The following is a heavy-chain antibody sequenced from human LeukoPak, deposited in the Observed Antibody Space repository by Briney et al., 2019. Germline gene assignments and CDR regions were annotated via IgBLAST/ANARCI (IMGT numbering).Heavy chain of an antibody. CDR1: GGSISSSSYY. J-gene: IGHJ6*03. CDR3: ARANYFYYYMDV. CDR2: IYYSGST. Sequence: SETLSLTCTVSGGSISSSSYYWGWIRQPPGKGLEWIGSIYYSGSTYYNPSLKSRVTISVDTSKNQFSLKLSSVTAADTAVFYCARANYFYYYMDVWGKGTTVTVSS. V-gene: IGHV4-39*07.